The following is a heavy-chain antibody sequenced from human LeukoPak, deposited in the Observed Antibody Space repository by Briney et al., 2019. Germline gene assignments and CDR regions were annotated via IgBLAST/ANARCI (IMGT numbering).Heavy chain of an antibody. CDR1: GGSISRSNYY. CDR3: ARGDMVCGVSKGFDS. Sequence: PSETLSLTCTVSGGSISRSNYYWPWIRQPPGKGLEWIGYIYYSVSTYYNPSLKTRVTISADTSSNQFSLKLGSVTAADTAVYYCARGDMVCGVSKGFDSWGQGTLVTVSS. D-gene: IGHD3-10*01. V-gene: IGHV4-30-4*01. CDR2: IYYSVST. J-gene: IGHJ4*02.